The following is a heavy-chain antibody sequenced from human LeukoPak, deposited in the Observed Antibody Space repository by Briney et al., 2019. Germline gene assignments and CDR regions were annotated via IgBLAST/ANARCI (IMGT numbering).Heavy chain of an antibody. Sequence: GESLKISCKGSGYSFTSYWIGWVRQMPGKGLEWMGIIYPGDSDTRYSPSFQGRVTISADKSISTAYLQWSSLKASDTAMCYCARRITTMGDAFDIWGQGTMVTVSS. D-gene: IGHD3-22*01. CDR3: ARRITTMGDAFDI. CDR2: IYPGDSDT. CDR1: GYSFTSYW. J-gene: IGHJ3*02. V-gene: IGHV5-51*01.